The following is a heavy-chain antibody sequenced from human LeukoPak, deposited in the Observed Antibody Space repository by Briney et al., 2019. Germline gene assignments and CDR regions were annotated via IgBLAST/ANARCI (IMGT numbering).Heavy chain of an antibody. D-gene: IGHD5-18*01. Sequence: GGSLRLSCAASGFTFNSYSMNWVRQAPGKGLEWVSSISSSSSYIYYADSVKGRFTISRDNAKTSLYLQMNSLRAEDTTVYYCARDYLMGGVDTAMVIAFDICGQGTLVTVSS. CDR3: ARDYLMGGVDTAMVIAFDI. CDR2: ISSSSSYI. CDR1: GFTFNSYS. J-gene: IGHJ3*02. V-gene: IGHV3-21*01.